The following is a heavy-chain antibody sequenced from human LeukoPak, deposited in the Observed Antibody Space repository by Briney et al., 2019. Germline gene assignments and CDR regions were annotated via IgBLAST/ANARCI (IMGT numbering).Heavy chain of an antibody. CDR1: GFIFSNYG. V-gene: IGHV3-33*01. J-gene: IGHJ4*02. CDR3: ARPEGGCSGGTCYPDY. Sequence: GRSLRLSCAASGFIFSNYGMHWVRQAPDKGLKWVALIWNDGSKKYYADSVKGRFTISRDNSKNTLYLEMNSLRAEDTGVYYCARPEGGCSGGTCYPDYWGQGTLVIVSS. D-gene: IGHD2-15*01. CDR2: IWNDGSKK.